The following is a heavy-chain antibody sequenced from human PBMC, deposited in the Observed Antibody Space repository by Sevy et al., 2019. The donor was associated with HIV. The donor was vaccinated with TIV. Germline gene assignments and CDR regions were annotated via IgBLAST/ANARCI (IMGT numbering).Heavy chain of an antibody. V-gene: IGHV3-9*01. CDR3: AKARSGVVVVAAILDY. Sequence: GGSLRLSCAASGFTFDDYAMHWVRQAPGKGLEWVSGISWNSGSIDYADSVKGRFTISRDNAKNSLYLQMNSLRAEDTALYYCAKARSGVVVVAAILDYWGQGTLVTVSS. D-gene: IGHD2-15*01. J-gene: IGHJ4*02. CDR1: GFTFDDYA. CDR2: ISWNSGSI.